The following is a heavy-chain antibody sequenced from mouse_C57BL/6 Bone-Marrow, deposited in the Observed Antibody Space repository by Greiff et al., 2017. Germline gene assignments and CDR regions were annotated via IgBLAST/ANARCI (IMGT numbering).Heavy chain of an antibody. CDR2: IDPSDSYT. CDR1: GYTFTSYW. CDR3: ARAHYYGSHYYYAMDY. D-gene: IGHD1-1*01. J-gene: IGHJ4*01. Sequence: VQLQQSGAELVRPGTSVKLSCKASGYTFTSYWMHWVKQRPGQGLEWIGVIDPSDSYTTYNQKFKGKATLTVDTSSSTAYMQLSSLTSEYSAVYYWARAHYYGSHYYYAMDYWGQGTSVTVSA. V-gene: IGHV1-59*01.